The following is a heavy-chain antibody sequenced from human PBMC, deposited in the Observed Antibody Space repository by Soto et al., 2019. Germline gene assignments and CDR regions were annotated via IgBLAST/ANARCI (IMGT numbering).Heavy chain of an antibody. CDR3: ARGLITGSHYSGGWYYFDS. D-gene: IGHD6-19*01. V-gene: IGHV4-34*01. Sequence: PSETLSLTCAVCGGSFSVYYWSWIRQPPGKGLEWFGQINHSGSASYNPSLKSRVTISVHTSNSQFSLELSSVTAADTAVYYCARGLITGSHYSGGWYYFDSWGQGTQVTVSS. J-gene: IGHJ4*02. CDR1: GGSFSVYY. CDR2: INHSGSA.